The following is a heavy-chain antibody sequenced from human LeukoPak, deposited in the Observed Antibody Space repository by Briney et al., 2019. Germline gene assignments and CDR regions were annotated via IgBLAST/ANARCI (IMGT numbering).Heavy chain of an antibody. CDR3: ARGRGVLLWFGESPPPRGYVDY. D-gene: IGHD3-10*01. Sequence: SETLSLTCAVYGGSFSGYYWSWIRQPPGKGLEWIGVINHSGSTNYNPSLKSRVTISVDTSKNQFSLKLSSVTAADTAVYYCARGRGVLLWFGESPPPRGYVDYWGQGTLVTVSS. J-gene: IGHJ4*02. CDR1: GGSFSGYY. CDR2: INHSGST. V-gene: IGHV4-34*01.